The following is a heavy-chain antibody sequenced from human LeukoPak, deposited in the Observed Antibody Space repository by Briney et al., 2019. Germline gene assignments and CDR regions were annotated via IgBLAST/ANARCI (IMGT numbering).Heavy chain of an antibody. Sequence: SQSLSLTCTVSGPSISSGGYYWSWIRQHPGKGLEWIGYIYYSGSTYYNPSLKSRVTISVDTSKNQFSLRLRSVTAADTAVYYCARLYTDYTENWFDPWGQGTLATVSS. J-gene: IGHJ5*02. CDR2: IYYSGST. D-gene: IGHD4-11*01. CDR1: GPSISSGGYY. CDR3: ARLYTDYTENWFDP. V-gene: IGHV4-31*03.